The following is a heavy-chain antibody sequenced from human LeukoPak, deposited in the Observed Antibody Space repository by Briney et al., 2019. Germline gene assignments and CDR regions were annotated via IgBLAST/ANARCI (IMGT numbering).Heavy chain of an antibody. D-gene: IGHD2-21*02. CDR1: GDPISSSSYY. V-gene: IGHV4-39*01. CDR2: IYYSGST. CDR3: ARQVVASIHPCYFDY. Sequence: PSETLSLTCTVSGDPISSSSYYWGWIRQPPGKGLEWIGSIYYSGSTYYSPSLKSRLTISVDTSKKQFSLKVRSVTAADTAVYYCARQVVASIHPCYFDYWGQGTLVTVSS. J-gene: IGHJ4*02.